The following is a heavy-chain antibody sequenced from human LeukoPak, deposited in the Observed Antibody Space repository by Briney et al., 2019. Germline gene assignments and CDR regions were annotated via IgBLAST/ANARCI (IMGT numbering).Heavy chain of an antibody. D-gene: IGHD2-2*01. CDR1: GFTFSDYY. Sequence: GGSLRLSCAASGFTFSDYYMSWIRQAPGKGLEWVSYISSSGSTIYYADSVKGRFTISRDSAKNSLYLQMNSLRAEDTAVYYCARDDHCSSTSCYTHYYYYYMDVWGKGTTVTVSS. J-gene: IGHJ6*03. CDR3: ARDDHCSSTSCYTHYYYYYMDV. V-gene: IGHV3-11*04. CDR2: ISSSGSTI.